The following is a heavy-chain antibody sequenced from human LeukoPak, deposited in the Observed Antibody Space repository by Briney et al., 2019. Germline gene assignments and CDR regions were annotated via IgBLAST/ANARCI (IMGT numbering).Heavy chain of an antibody. J-gene: IGHJ4*02. CDR2: INPSGGST. V-gene: IGHV1-46*01. CDR3: ARVPGTGYYDY. D-gene: IGHD3/OR15-3a*01. Sequence: GASVKVSCKASGYTFISYYIHWVRQAPGQGLEWMGIINPSGGSTSYAQKFQVRVTMTRDTSTSTVYMELSSLRSEDTAVYYCARVPGTGYYDYWGQGTLVTVSS. CDR1: GYTFISYY.